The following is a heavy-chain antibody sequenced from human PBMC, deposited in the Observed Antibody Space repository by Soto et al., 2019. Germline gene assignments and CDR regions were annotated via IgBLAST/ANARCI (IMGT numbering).Heavy chain of an antibody. V-gene: IGHV1-8*02. CDR3: AKTGWVIAAGGNYFDY. CDR1: GYTFTSYY. J-gene: IGHJ4*02. Sequence: ASVKVSCKASGYTFTSYYMPWVRQAPGRGLEWMGWMNPGSGDTGYAQKFQGRVTMTRDTSIATAYMELSSLRAEDTAVYYCAKTGWVIAAGGNYFDYWGQGTLVTVSS. D-gene: IGHD3-10*01. CDR2: MNPGSGDT.